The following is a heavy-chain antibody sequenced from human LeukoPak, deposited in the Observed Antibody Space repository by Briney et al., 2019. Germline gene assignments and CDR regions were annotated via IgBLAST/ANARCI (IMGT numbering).Heavy chain of an antibody. D-gene: IGHD2-2*01. CDR1: GFTFSSYG. J-gene: IGHJ4*02. Sequence: GGSLRLSCAASGFTFSSYGMHWVPQAPGKGLEWVSFIRYHGSDKSYADSVKGRFTISRDNSKNTLFLQMNSLRAEDTAVYYCATSPTSWYFDYWGQGTLVTVSS. CDR3: ATSPTSWYFDY. V-gene: IGHV3-30*02. CDR2: IRYHGSDK.